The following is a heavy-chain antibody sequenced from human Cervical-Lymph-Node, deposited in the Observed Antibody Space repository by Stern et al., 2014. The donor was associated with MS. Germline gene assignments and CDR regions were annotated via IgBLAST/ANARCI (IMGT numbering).Heavy chain of an antibody. V-gene: IGHV1-18*01. CDR3: ARDRDWRFDS. J-gene: IGHJ4*02. D-gene: IGHD2-21*02. Sequence: QLVQSGAEVKTPGASVKVSCKTSGYVFTINGISWVRQAPGQGLEWMGWISANSGNTHYAQEFQGRVTMTTDTSTSTAYMELRSLRSDDTAVYYCARDRDWRFDSWGQGTLVTVSS. CDR2: ISANSGNT. CDR1: GYVFTING.